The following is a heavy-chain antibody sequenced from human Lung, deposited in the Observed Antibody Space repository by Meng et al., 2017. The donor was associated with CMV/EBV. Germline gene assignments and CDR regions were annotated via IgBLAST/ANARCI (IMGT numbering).Heavy chain of an antibody. Sequence: SVKVSCKASGYTFTAHYFHWVRQAPGQGLEWMGWIHPRRGNTNYAQQFQGRVTLTRDTSINTGYMELTRLTSDDTAVYYCARDNNWGPDYWGQGTRVTVSS. CDR1: GYTFTAHY. V-gene: IGHV1-2*02. J-gene: IGHJ4*02. D-gene: IGHD7-27*01. CDR3: ARDNNWGPDY. CDR2: IHPRRGNT.